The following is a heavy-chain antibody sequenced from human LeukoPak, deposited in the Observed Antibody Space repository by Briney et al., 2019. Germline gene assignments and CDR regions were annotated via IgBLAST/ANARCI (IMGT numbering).Heavy chain of an antibody. V-gene: IGHV1-69*05. CDR3: ARDSLGDNWKQPPYYYYYMDV. J-gene: IGHJ6*03. Sequence: SVKVSCKASGGTFGSYAISWVRQAPGQGLEWMGGIIPIFGTANYAQKFQGRVTITTDESTSTAYMELSSLRSEDTAVYYCARDSLGDNWKQPPYYYYYMDVWGKGTTVTVSS. D-gene: IGHD1-20*01. CDR1: GGTFGSYA. CDR2: IIPIFGTA.